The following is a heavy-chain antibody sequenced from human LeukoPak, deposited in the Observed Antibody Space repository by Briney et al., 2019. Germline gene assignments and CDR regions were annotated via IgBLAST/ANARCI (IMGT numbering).Heavy chain of an antibody. D-gene: IGHD3-10*01. CDR3: ARGPPRGYYGSGSYYKFGMDV. CDR1: GFTFSSYS. J-gene: IGHJ6*04. Sequence: GGSLRLSCAASGFTFSSYSMNWVRQAPGKGLEWVSYISSSSSTIYYADSVKGRFTISRDNAKNSLYLQMNSLRAEDTAVYYCARGPPRGYYGSGSYYKFGMDVWGTGTTVTVSS. V-gene: IGHV3-48*01. CDR2: ISSSSSTI.